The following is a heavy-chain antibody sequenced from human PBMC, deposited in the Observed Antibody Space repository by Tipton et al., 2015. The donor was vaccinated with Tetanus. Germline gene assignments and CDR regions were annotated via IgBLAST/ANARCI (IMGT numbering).Heavy chain of an antibody. CDR1: GYAFTAYA. CDR3: ARQVAAGTLDH. V-gene: IGHV1-3*01. D-gene: IGHD6-13*01. J-gene: IGHJ4*02. CDR2: INSDNGNT. Sequence: QVQLVQSGAEVKKPGASVKVSCKASGYAFTAYAMHWVRQAPGQRLESLGWINSDNGNTRKSQKFQGRVTITRDTYASTGYMELRSLRSEDTAIYYCARQVAAGTLDHWGQGTLVTVSS.